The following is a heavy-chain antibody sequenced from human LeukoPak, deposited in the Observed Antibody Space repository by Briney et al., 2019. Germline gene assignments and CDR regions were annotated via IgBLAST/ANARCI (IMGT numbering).Heavy chain of an antibody. CDR2: IYYSGST. D-gene: IGHD5-18*01. J-gene: IGHJ5*02. CDR3: ARGGYSYPNSFDP. V-gene: IGHV4-59*01. Sequence: HWGTLSLTCGVSGGSISGYYWNWSRLPPGKGREWIGYIYYSGSTNYNPSLKSRVTISVDTAKRQLCLKVSAVTAAATAVYYCARGGYSYPNSFDPWGQGTLVTVSS. CDR1: GGSISGYY.